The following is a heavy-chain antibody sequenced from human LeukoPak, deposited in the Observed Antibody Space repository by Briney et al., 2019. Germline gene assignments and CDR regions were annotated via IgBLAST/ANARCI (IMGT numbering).Heavy chain of an antibody. CDR1: GYTFTSYG. CDR2: ISAYNGNT. CDR3: ARVGYCSGGSCYSLDY. J-gene: IGHJ4*02. V-gene: IGHV1-18*01. Sequence: GASVKVSCKASGYTFTSYGISWVRQAPRQGLEWTGWISAYNGNTNYAQKLQGRVTMTTDTSTSTAYMELRSLRSDDTAVYYCARVGYCSGGSCYSLDYWGQGTLVTVSS. D-gene: IGHD2-15*01.